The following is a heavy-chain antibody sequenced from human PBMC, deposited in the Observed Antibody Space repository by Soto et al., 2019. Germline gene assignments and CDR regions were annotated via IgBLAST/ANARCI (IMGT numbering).Heavy chain of an antibody. Sequence: SEALSLTCTVSGGSISSDHYHWTWIRQPPGKGLEWIGYIHYSGSIYYNPPLQSRVTMSVDTSKNLFSLKLSSVTAADTAVYFCAREDDGGDRDYYGLDVWGQGTTVTVSS. D-gene: IGHD2-21*02. CDR2: IHYSGSI. CDR3: AREDDGGDRDYYGLDV. CDR1: GGSISSDHYH. J-gene: IGHJ6*02. V-gene: IGHV4-30-4*01.